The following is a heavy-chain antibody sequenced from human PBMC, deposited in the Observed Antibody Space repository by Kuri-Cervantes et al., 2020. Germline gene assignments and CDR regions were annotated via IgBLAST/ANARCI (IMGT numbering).Heavy chain of an antibody. CDR1: GGSFSGYY. D-gene: IGHD3-16*02. CDR2: INHSGST. CDR3: ARGRDYDYIWGSYRPRDAFDI. Sequence: GSLRLSCAVYGGSFSGYYWSWIRQPPGKGLEWIGEINHSGSTNYNPYLKSRVTISVDTSKNQFSLKLSSVTAADTAVYYCARGRDYDYIWGSYRPRDAFDIWGQGTMVTVSS. V-gene: IGHV4-34*01. J-gene: IGHJ3*02.